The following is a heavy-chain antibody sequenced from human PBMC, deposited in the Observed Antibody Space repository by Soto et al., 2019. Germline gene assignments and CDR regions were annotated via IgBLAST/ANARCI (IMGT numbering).Heavy chain of an antibody. CDR2: IYYSGSA. CDR3: AKNYGNAFDI. D-gene: IGHD3-10*01. J-gene: IGHJ3*02. CDR1: GGSISSSDYY. V-gene: IGHV4-39*07. Sequence: SETLSLTCTVSGGSISSSDYYWGWIRQPPGKGLEWIGNIYYSGSASYNPSLKSRVTISVDTSKNQFSLKLSSVTAADTAVYYCAKNYGNAFDIWGQGTMVTVSS.